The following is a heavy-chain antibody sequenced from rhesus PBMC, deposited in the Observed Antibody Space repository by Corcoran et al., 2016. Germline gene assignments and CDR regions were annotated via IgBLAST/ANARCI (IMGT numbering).Heavy chain of an antibody. CDR2: IYGGRGGN. J-gene: IGHJ3*01. D-gene: IGHD2-39*01. CDR3: ANRRPRPEAFDF. V-gene: IGHV4-106*01. CDR1: GGSISGAYY. Sequence: QVQLQESGPGLVKPSETLSLTCAVSGGSISGAYYWNWICQPPGKGLEWIGYIYGGRGGNNYTPSRKIPVTFSLATSKNQFSLKLSFVTAADTAVYYCANRRPRPEAFDFWGQGLRVTVSS.